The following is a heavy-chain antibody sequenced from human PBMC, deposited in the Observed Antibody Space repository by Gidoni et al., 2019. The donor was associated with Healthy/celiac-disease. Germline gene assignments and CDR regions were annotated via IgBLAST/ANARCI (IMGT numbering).Heavy chain of an antibody. D-gene: IGHD2-15*01. CDR3: AADPRIDAFDI. V-gene: IGHV1-58*01. J-gene: IGHJ3*02. Sequence: QMQLVQSGPEVKKPGTSVKVSCKASGFTFTSSAVQWVRQARGQRLEWIGWIVVGSGNTNYAQKFQERVTITRDMSTSTAYMELSSLRSEDTAVYYCAADPRIDAFDIWGQGTMVTVSS. CDR1: GFTFTSSA. CDR2: IVVGSGNT.